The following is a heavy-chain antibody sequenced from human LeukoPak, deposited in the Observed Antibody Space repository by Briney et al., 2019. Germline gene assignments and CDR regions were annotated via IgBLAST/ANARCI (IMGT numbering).Heavy chain of an antibody. CDR1: GFTFSSYG. V-gene: IGHV3-33*08. Sequence: GGSLRLSCAASGFTFSSYGMHWVRQAPGKGLEWVAVIWYDGSNKYYADSVKGRFTISRDNSQNTLYLQMNSLRAEDTAVYYCARRMVRGVKTPTYYFDYWGQGTLVTVSS. D-gene: IGHD3-10*01. J-gene: IGHJ4*02. CDR3: ARRMVRGVKTPTYYFDY. CDR2: IWYDGSNK.